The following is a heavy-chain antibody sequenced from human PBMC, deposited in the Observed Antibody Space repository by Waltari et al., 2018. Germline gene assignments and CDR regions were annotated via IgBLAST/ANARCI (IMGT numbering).Heavy chain of an antibody. CDR2: IKKVGSEK. J-gene: IGHJ5*02. D-gene: IGHD3-9*01. Sequence: EVQLVESGGGLFQPGGALRLACAASGFTFISYWMRWVSQAQGKGLEWVANIKKVGSEKYYVDSVKGRFTISRDNAKNALYLQMNSLSAEDTAVYYCARYDILTGYSWGQGTLVTVSS. CDR1: GFTFISYW. V-gene: IGHV3-7*01. CDR3: ARYDILTGYS.